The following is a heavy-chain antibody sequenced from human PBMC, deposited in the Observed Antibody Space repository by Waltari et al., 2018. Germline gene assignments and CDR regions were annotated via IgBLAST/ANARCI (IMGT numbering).Heavy chain of an antibody. Sequence: QVQLQESGPGLVKPSETLSLTCTVSGGSISSYYWSWIRQPPGKGPEWIGYIYYSGSTNDNPSLKSRVNISVDTSKNQFSLKLGSGTAADTAVYYCARNGNYYDSSGSRWFEPWGQGTLVTVSS. D-gene: IGHD3-22*01. CDR1: GGSISSYY. J-gene: IGHJ5*02. CDR3: ARNGNYYDSSGSRWFEP. CDR2: IYYSGST. V-gene: IGHV4-59*12.